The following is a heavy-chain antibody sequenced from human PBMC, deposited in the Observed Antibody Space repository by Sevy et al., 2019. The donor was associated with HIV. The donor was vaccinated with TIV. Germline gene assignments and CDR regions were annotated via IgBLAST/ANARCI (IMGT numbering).Heavy chain of an antibody. CDR3: ARGGDDGAFDI. Sequence: GGSLRLSCAASGLTFSSYWMSWVRQAPGKGLEWVANIKQGGSEKYYVDSVKGRFTISRDNAKNSLYLQMNSLRAEDTAVYYCARGGDDGAFDIWGQGTMVTVSS. V-gene: IGHV3-7*01. D-gene: IGHD2-21*02. CDR2: IKQGGSEK. J-gene: IGHJ3*02. CDR1: GLTFSSYW.